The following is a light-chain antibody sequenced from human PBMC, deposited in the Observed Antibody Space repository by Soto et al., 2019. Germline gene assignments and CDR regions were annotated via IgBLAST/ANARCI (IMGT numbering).Light chain of an antibody. CDR2: GAS. CDR1: QSVSNNY. Sequence: EIVFTQSPGTLSLSPGERATLSCRASQSVSNNYLAWYQQKPGQAPRLLIYGASNTATGIPDRFSGSGSGTDFTLTISRLEPEDFAVYYCQQYGSSGTFGQGTQVDIK. CDR3: QQYGSSGT. V-gene: IGKV3-20*01. J-gene: IGKJ1*01.